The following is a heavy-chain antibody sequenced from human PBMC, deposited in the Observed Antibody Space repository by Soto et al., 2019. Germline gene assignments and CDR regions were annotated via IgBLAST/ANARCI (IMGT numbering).Heavy chain of an antibody. CDR3: ARDHSFLEWLTLFDY. CDR1: GFTFSSYS. Sequence: GGSLRLSCAASGFTFSSYSMNWVRQAPGKGLEWVSYISSSSSTIYYADSVKGRFTISRDNAKNSLYLKMNSLRAEDTAVYYCARDHSFLEWLTLFDYWGQGTLVTVSS. D-gene: IGHD3-3*01. CDR2: ISSSSSTI. V-gene: IGHV3-48*01. J-gene: IGHJ4*02.